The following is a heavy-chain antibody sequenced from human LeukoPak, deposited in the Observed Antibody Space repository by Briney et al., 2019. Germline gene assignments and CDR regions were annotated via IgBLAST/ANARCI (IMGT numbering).Heavy chain of an antibody. J-gene: IGHJ4*02. CDR2: IKSKTDGGTT. D-gene: IGHD6-19*01. Sequence: GGSLRLSCVASGFTFSNAWMNWVRQAPGKGLEWVGRIKSKTDGGTTDYAAPVKGRFSISRDDSKNTLYLQVNSLKTEDTDVYHCTHYSSGWLWGQGALVTVSS. V-gene: IGHV3-15*01. CDR1: GFTFSNAW. CDR3: THYSSGWL.